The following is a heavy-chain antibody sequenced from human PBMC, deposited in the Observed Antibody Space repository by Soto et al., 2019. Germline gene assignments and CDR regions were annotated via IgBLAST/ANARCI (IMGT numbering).Heavy chain of an antibody. CDR3: ARDHDGPANAFDI. D-gene: IGHD3-16*01. V-gene: IGHV6-1*01. CDR2: AYYRSKWFD. J-gene: IGHJ3*02. Sequence: SQTLSLTCAMSGDSVSSNSAAWDWIRQSPSRGLEWLGRAYYRSKWFDEYAVSVRSRISINPDTSKNQFSLQLNSVTPEDTAVYYCARDHDGPANAFDIWGQGTMVTVSS. CDR1: GDSVSSNSAA.